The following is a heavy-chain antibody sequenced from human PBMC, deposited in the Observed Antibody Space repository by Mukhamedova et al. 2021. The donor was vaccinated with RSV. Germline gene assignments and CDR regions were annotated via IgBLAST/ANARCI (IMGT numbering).Heavy chain of an antibody. V-gene: IGHV3-21*01. CDR2: ISSSSSYM. Sequence: GKGLEWVSSISSSSSYMYYADSVKGRFTISRDNAKNSLFLQMNSLRAEDTAVYYCARAWYDTSGYSDYWGQGTLVTVSS. D-gene: IGHD3-22*01. CDR3: ARAWYDTSGYSDY. J-gene: IGHJ4*02.